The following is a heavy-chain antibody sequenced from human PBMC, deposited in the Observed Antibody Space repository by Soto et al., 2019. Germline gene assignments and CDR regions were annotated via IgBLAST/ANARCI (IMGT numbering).Heavy chain of an antibody. CDR3: ARGTAMPTYFDY. CDR2: IYYSGST. J-gene: IGHJ4*02. V-gene: IGHV4-59*01. CDR1: GGSIGSYY. Sequence: SETLSLTCTVSGGSIGSYYWSWIRQPPGKGLEWIGYIYYSGSTNYNPSLKSRVTISVDTSKNQFSLKLSSVTAADTAVYYCARGTAMPTYFDYWGQGTLVTVYS. D-gene: IGHD5-18*01.